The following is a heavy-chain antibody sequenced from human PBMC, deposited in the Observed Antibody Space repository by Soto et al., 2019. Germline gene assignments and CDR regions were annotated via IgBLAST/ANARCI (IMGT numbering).Heavy chain of an antibody. CDR1: GYTFTSDA. CDR2: ISAYNGNT. J-gene: IGHJ4*02. D-gene: IGHD4-17*01. V-gene: IGHV1-18*01. CDR3: ARLTDYGDYEYFDY. Sequence: GASVKVSCKASGYTFTSDAISWVRQAPGQGLEWVGWISAYNGNTKFAQKFQDRVTMTTDTSTSTAYMEVRSLRYDDTATYYCARLTDYGDYEYFDYWGQGTPVTVSS.